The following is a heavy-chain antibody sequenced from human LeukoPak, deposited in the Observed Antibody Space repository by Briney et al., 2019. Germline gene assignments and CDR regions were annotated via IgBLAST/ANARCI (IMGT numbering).Heavy chain of an antibody. CDR1: GFTFSSYS. D-gene: IGHD1-7*01. CDR2: ISSSSSYI. J-gene: IGHJ4*02. Sequence: NAGGSLRLSCAASGFTFSSYSMNWVRQAPGKGREWVSSISSSSSYIYYADSVKGRFTISRDNAKTSLYLQMNSLRAEGTAVYYCAREELPVNFPDYWGQGTLVTVSS. CDR3: AREELPVNFPDY. V-gene: IGHV3-21*01.